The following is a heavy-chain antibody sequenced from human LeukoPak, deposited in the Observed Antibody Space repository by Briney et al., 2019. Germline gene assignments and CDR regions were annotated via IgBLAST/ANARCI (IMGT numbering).Heavy chain of an antibody. V-gene: IGHV3-21*01. Sequence: PGGSLRLSCAASGFTFSSYSMNWVRQAPGKGLEWVSSISSSSSYIYYADSVKGRFTISRDNAKNSLYLQMNSLRAEDMAVYYCARDGESSAAPINFDYWGQGTLVTVSS. CDR1: GFTFSSYS. CDR3: ARDGESSAAPINFDY. J-gene: IGHJ4*02. D-gene: IGHD6-25*01. CDR2: ISSSSSYI.